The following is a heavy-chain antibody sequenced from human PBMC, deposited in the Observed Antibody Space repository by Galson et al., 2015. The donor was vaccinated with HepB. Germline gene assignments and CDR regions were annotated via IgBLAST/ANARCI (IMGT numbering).Heavy chain of an antibody. V-gene: IGHV3-7*01. CDR1: GFTFSTHW. D-gene: IGHD2-2*01. CDR2: INRDGSHK. Sequence: SLRLSCAASGFTFSTHWMTWVRQAPGKGLEWVANINRDGSHKGYVDSMKGRFTVSRDNAKNSLFLQMNSLRAEDTAVYYCARHILVSPSRALDIWGQGTIVTVSS. J-gene: IGHJ3*02. CDR3: ARHILVSPSRALDI.